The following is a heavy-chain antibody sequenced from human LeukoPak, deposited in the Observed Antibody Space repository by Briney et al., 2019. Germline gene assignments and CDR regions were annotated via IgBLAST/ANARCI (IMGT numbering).Heavy chain of an antibody. J-gene: IGHJ4*02. CDR1: GFIFRGYG. D-gene: IGHD3-10*01. CDR2: IRFDGGSQ. CDR3: ATRWFGERAYDY. V-gene: IGHV3-30*02. Sequence: PGGSLRVSCVASGFIFRGYGMHWVRQAPGKGLEWVAYIRFDGGSQYYADAVKGRFTISRDNAKDTLYLQMNSLRVEDTAVYYCATRWFGERAYDYWGQGTLVTVSS.